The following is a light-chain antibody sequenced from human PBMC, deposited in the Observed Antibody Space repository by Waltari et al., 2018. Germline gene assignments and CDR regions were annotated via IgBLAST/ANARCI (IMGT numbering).Light chain of an antibody. Sequence: IQITQSPSTLSASIGDRITITCRASQSISVWLAWYQQKPGRAPKLLIFRASSLESGVPSRFSGSGSGTEFTLTISSLQPDDFATYYCQQYSTYSTTFGGGTKVEIK. CDR2: RAS. CDR1: QSISVW. V-gene: IGKV1-5*03. J-gene: IGKJ4*01. CDR3: QQYSTYSTT.